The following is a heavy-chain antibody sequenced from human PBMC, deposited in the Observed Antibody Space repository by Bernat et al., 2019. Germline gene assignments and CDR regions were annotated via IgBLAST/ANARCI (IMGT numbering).Heavy chain of an antibody. J-gene: IGHJ6*02. D-gene: IGHD2-2*01. CDR3: ARWAGRYCSSTSCCYYYYGMDV. CDR1: GGSFSGYY. V-gene: IGHV4-34*01. Sequence: QVQLQQWGAGLLKPSETLSLTCAVYGGSFSGYYWSWIRQPPGKGLEWIGEINHSGSTNYNPSLKSRVTISVDTSKNQFSLKLSSVTAADTAVYYCARWAGRYCSSTSCCYYYYGMDVWGQGTTVTVSS. CDR2: INHSGST.